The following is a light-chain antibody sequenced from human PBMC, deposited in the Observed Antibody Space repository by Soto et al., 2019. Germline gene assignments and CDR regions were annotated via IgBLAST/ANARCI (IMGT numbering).Light chain of an antibody. CDR2: LEGSGSY. V-gene: IGLV4-60*03. CDR3: ETWDSNTRV. CDR1: SGHSSYI. Sequence: VVTQSSSASASLGSSVKLTCTLSSGHSSYIIAWHQQQPGKAPRYLMKLEGSGSYNKGSGVPDRFSGSSSGADRYLTISNLQSEDEADYYCETWDSNTRVFGGGTKLTVL. J-gene: IGLJ3*02.